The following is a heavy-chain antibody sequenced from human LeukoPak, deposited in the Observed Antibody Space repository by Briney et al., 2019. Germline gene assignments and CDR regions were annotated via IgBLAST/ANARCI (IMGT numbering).Heavy chain of an antibody. Sequence: GGSLRLSCVASGFTFKSHNMNWVRQAPGKGLEWISGISGSGASTYYADSVKGRFTISRDDSRNTLYLQMNSLRGDDTAVYYCAKDVGKWESLHFFDYWGQGTLVTVSS. CDR3: AKDVGKWESLHFFDY. D-gene: IGHD1-26*01. CDR2: ISGSGAST. J-gene: IGHJ4*02. CDR1: GFTFKSHN. V-gene: IGHV3-23*01.